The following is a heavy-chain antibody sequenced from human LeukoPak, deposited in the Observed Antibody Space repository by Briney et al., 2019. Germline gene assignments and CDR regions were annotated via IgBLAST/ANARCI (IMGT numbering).Heavy chain of an antibody. CDR1: GFTLSSYW. Sequence: GGSLRLSCAASGFTLSSYWMSWVRQAPGKGLEWVSFIYSDNTHYSDSVKGRFTISRDNSKNTLYLQMNSLRAEDTAVYYCARRAGAYSHPYDYWGQGTLVTVSS. CDR3: ARRAGAYSHPYDY. V-gene: IGHV3-53*01. CDR2: IYSDNT. J-gene: IGHJ4*02. D-gene: IGHD4/OR15-4a*01.